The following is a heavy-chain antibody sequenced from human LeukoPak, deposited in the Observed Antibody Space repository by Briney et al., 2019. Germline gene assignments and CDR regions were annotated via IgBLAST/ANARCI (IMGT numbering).Heavy chain of an antibody. CDR3: ARVGGYSYGYFDY. D-gene: IGHD5-18*01. V-gene: IGHV4-59*01. CDR2: IYYSWST. J-gene: IGHJ4*02. CDR1: GGSISSYY. Sequence: PSETLSLTCTVSGGSISSYYWSWIRQPPGKGLEWIGYIYYSWSTNYNPSLKSRVTISVDTSKNQFSLKLSSVTAADTAVYYCARVGGYSYGYFDYWGQGTLVTVSS.